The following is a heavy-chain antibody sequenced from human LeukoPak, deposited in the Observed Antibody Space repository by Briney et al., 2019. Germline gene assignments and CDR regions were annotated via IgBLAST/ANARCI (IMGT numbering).Heavy chain of an antibody. CDR1: GFTFSSYA. V-gene: IGHV3-30-3*01. CDR2: ISYDGSNK. D-gene: IGHD3-16*02. J-gene: IGHJ4*02. Sequence: PGGSLRLSCAASGFTFSSYAMHWVRQAPGKGLEWVAVISYDGSNKYYADYVKGRFTICRENAKTTLYLQMNSLRAEDTAVYYCARDRSRYYFDYWGQGTLVTVSS. CDR3: ARDRSRYYFDY.